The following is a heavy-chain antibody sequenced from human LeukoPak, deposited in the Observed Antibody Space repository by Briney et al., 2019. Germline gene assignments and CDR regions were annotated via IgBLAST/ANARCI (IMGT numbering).Heavy chain of an antibody. CDR2: IWYDGSNK. D-gene: IGHD3-3*01. CDR3: ARPYDFWXGWXFDY. V-gene: IGHV3-33*01. J-gene: IGHJ4*02. CDR1: GFTFSSYG. Sequence: GGSLRLSCAASGFTFSSYGMHWVRQAPGKGLEWVAVIWYDGSNKYYADSVKGRFTISRDNSKNTLYLQMNSLRAEDTAVYYCARPYDFWXGWXFDYWGQGTLVTVS.